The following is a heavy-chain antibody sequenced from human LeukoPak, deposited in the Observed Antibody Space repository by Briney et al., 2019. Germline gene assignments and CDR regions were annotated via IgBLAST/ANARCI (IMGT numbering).Heavy chain of an antibody. Sequence: GGSLRLSCAASGFTLSNFWRMWVRQAPGNGLEWVASIKEDGSEKYYVDSVKGRFTISRDNAKNSLYLHMNSLRAEDTAVYYCARDENFKYIGYVRELDSWGRGTLVTVSS. J-gene: IGHJ4*02. CDR1: GFTLSNFW. CDR2: IKEDGSEK. CDR3: ARDENFKYIGYVRELDS. D-gene: IGHD5-12*01. V-gene: IGHV3-7*01.